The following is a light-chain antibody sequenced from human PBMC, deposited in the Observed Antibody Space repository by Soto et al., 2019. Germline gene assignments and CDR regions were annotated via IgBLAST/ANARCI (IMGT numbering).Light chain of an antibody. CDR1: QSVSSSS. Sequence: EIVLTQSPGTLSLSPGERATLSCRASQSVSSSSLAWYQQKRGQAPRLLIHGASSRATGIPDRFSGSGSGTDFTLKISRVEAEDVGVYYCMQALQTPWTFGQGTKVDIK. CDR2: GAS. V-gene: IGKV3-20*01. J-gene: IGKJ1*01. CDR3: MQALQTPWT.